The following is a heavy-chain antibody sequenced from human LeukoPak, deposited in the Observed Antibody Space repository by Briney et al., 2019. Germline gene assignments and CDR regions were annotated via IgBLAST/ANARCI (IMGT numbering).Heavy chain of an antibody. V-gene: IGHV4-30-2*01. CDR3: ARHWEDYYDSSGYRTNWFDP. CDR1: GGSISSGGYS. CDR2: IYHSGST. Sequence: SETLSLTCAVSGGSISSGGYSWSWIRQPPGKGLEWIGYIYHSGSTYYNPSLKSRVTISVDRSKNQFSLKLSSVTAADTAVYYCARHWEDYYDSSGYRTNWFDPWGQGTLVTVSS. J-gene: IGHJ5*02. D-gene: IGHD3-22*01.